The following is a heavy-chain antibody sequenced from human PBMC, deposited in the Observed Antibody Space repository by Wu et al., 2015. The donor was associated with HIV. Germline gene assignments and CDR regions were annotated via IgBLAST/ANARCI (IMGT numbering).Heavy chain of an antibody. CDR2: INPNSGGT. J-gene: IGHJ4*01. Sequence: QVQLVQSGAEVKKPGSSVKVSCKASGGTFSSYAISWVRQAPGQGLEWMGWINPNSGGTNYAQKFQGRVTMTRDTSISTAYMELSRLKYDDTAVYYCASAYSTGWYSDYWGQGTLVTVSS. D-gene: IGHD6-19*01. V-gene: IGHV1-2*02. CDR3: ASAYSTGWYSDY. CDR1: GGTFSSYA.